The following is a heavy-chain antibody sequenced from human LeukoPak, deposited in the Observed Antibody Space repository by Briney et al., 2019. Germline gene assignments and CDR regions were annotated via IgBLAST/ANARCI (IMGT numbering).Heavy chain of an antibody. CDR2: IYYSGST. J-gene: IGHJ4*02. CDR3: AREGYYGSGSLDY. V-gene: IGHV4-30-4*01. D-gene: IGHD3-10*01. Sequence: WIRQPPGKGLEWIGYIYYSGSTYYNPSLKSRVTISVDTSKNQFSLKLSSVTAADTAVYYCAREGYYGSGSLDYWGQGTLVTVSS.